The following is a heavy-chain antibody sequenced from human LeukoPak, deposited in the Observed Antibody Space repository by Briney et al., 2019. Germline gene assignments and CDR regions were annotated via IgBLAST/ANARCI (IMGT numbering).Heavy chain of an antibody. D-gene: IGHD3-10*01. V-gene: IGHV4-34*01. J-gene: IGHJ4*02. CDR1: GGSFSGYY. Sequence: PWETLSLTCAAYGGSFSGYYWSWIRQPPGKGLEWIGEINHSGSTNYNPSLKSRVTISVDTSKNQFSLKLSSVTAADTAGYYCARGPMVRGVMRFDYWPQETVDSVST. CDR2: INHSGST. CDR3: ARGPMVRGVMRFDY.